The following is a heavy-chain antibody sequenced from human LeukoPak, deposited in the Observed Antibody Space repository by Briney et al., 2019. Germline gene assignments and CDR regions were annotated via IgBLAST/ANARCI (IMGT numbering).Heavy chain of an antibody. D-gene: IGHD3-22*01. Sequence: GGSLRLSCAGSGFTFSSYWMHWVRQAPGKGLVWVSRIKSDGSSTSYADSVRGRFTISRDDAKKTLYLQMNGLRAEDTAVYYCTRHFYDTSGFSYWGQGTLVTVSS. CDR3: TRHFYDTSGFSY. J-gene: IGHJ4*02. CDR1: GFTFSSYW. CDR2: IKSDGSST. V-gene: IGHV3-74*01.